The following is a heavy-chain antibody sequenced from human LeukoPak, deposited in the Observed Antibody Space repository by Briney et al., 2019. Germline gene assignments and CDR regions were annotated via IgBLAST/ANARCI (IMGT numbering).Heavy chain of an antibody. CDR2: IYYSGST. V-gene: IGHV4-59*12. Sequence: SETLSLTCTVSGGSMSPYHWGWIRQPPGKGLEWTGYIYYSGSTNYNPSLKSRVTISVDTSKNQFSLKMISLTAADTAVYYCARGDYPDFWSGYLAAAYYFDSWGQGTLVTFSS. CDR1: GGSMSPYH. CDR3: ARGDYPDFWSGYLAAAYYFDS. D-gene: IGHD3-3*01. J-gene: IGHJ4*02.